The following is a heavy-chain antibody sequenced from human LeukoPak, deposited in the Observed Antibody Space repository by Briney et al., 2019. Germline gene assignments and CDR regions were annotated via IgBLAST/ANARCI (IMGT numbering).Heavy chain of an antibody. V-gene: IGHV4-30-2*01. Sequence: PSQTLSLTCSVSGGSISSGGYSWSWIRQPPGKGLEWIGCIYHSGSTYYNPSLKSRVTISVDRSKNQFSLKLSSVTAADTAVYYCTRGGSGSYYGLNWYFDLWGRGTLVTVSS. J-gene: IGHJ2*01. CDR3: TRGGSGSYYGLNWYFDL. CDR2: IYHSGST. CDR1: GGSISSGGYS. D-gene: IGHD3-10*01.